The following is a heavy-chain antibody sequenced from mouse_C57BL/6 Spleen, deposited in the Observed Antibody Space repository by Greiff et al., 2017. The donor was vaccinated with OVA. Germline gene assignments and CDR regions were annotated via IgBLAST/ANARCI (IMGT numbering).Heavy chain of an antibody. V-gene: IGHV1-53*01. CDR1: GSTFTSYW. CDR3: ASMTGYEFAY. Sequence: QVQLQQPGTDLLKPGASVKLSCKASGSTFTSYWMHWVKQRPGQGLEWIGNINPRNGGTNYNEKFKSKATLTVDKSSSTAYMQLSSQTSEDSAVYYYASMTGYEFAYWGQGTLVTVSA. D-gene: IGHD2-2*01. CDR2: INPRNGGT. J-gene: IGHJ3*01.